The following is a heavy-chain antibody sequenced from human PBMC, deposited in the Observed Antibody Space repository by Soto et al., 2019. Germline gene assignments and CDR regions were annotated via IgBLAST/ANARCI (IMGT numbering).Heavy chain of an antibody. CDR1: SGSISSSNW. D-gene: IGHD6-13*01. J-gene: IGHJ4*02. V-gene: IGHV4-4*02. CDR3: ARGKSSWYYFDY. Sequence: PSETLSLTCAVSSGSISSSNWWSWVRQPPGKGLEWIGEIYHSGSTNYNPSLKSRVTISVDTSKNQFSLKLSSVTAADTAVYYCARGKSSWYYFDYWGQGTLVTVSS. CDR2: IYHSGST.